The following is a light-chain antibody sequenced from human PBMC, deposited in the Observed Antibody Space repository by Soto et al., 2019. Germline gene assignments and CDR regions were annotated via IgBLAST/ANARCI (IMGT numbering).Light chain of an antibody. CDR3: QQNYNTPIT. CDR1: QGISSY. CDR2: AAS. V-gene: IGKV1-8*01. Sequence: AIRMNQSPSSLSASTGDTDTINCRASQGISSYLAWYQQKPGKAPKLLIFAASSLQSGVPSRFSGSGSGTDFTLTISSLQPEDFATYYCQQNYNTPITFGQGTRLEI. J-gene: IGKJ5*01.